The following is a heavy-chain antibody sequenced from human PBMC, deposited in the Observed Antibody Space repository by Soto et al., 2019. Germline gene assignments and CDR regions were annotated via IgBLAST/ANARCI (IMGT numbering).Heavy chain of an antibody. D-gene: IGHD3-16*01. V-gene: IGHV3-7*01. CDR1: GFTFSGYW. J-gene: IGHJ4*02. Sequence: TGGSLRLSCAASGFTFSGYWMSWVRQAPGKGLEWVANIKQDGSEKYYVDSVKGRFTISRDNAKNSLYLQMNSLRAEDTAVYYCARDGGVATPFDYWGQGTLVTVSS. CDR3: ARDGGVATPFDY. CDR2: IKQDGSEK.